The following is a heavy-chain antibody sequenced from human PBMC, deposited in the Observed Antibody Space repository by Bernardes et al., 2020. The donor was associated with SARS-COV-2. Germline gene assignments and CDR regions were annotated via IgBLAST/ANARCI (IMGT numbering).Heavy chain of an antibody. CDR3: ARGPIYHFDY. V-gene: IGHV3-21*01. D-gene: IGHD2-2*02. CDR2: ISSSSSYM. Sequence: GGSLRLSCAASGFSFSGYTMNWVRQAPGKGLEWVSSISSSSSYMYYADSVKGRFTISRDNAKNSLYLQMNSLRAEDTAVYYCARGPIYHFDYWGQGTLVTVSS. CDR1: GFSFSGYT. J-gene: IGHJ4*02.